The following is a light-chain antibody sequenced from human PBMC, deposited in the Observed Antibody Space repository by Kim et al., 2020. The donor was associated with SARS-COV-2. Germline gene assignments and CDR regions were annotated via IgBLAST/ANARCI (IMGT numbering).Light chain of an antibody. V-gene: IGLV6-57*03. Sequence: NFMLTQPHSVSESPGKTVTISCTRSSGSIASNYVQWYQQRPGSAPTTVIYEDNQRPSGVPDRFSGSIDSSSNSASLTISGLKTEDEADYYCQSYDSSNLHVVFGGGTQLPVL. CDR2: EDN. CDR1: SGSIASNY. J-gene: IGLJ2*01. CDR3: QSYDSSNLHVV.